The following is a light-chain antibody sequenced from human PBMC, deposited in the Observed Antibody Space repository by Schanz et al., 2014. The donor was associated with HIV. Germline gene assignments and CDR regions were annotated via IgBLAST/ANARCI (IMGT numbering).Light chain of an antibody. CDR1: NSDVGGYNY. J-gene: IGLJ2*01. V-gene: IGLV2-8*01. CDR3: CSYAGIRTFVV. CDR2: EVT. Sequence: QSALTQPPSASGSPGQSVTISCTGTNSDVGGYNYVSWYRQHPGKAPKLMIYEVTKRPSGIPNRFSGSKSGNTASLTISGLQAEDEADYYCCSYAGIRTFVVFGGGTKLTVL.